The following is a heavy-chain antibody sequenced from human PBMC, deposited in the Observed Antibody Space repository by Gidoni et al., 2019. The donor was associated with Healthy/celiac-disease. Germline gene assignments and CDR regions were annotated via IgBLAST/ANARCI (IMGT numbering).Heavy chain of an antibody. J-gene: IGHJ4*02. CDR2: ISGSGGST. CDR3: AKETGLRFLEWLSPFDY. V-gene: IGHV3-23*01. Sequence: EVQLLESGGGLVQPGGSLRLSCAASGFTFSSYAMSWVRQAPGKGLEWVSAISGSGGSTYYADSVKGRFTISRDNSKNTLYLQMNSLRAEDTAVYYCAKETGLRFLEWLSPFDYWGQGTLVTVSS. CDR1: GFTFSSYA. D-gene: IGHD3-3*01.